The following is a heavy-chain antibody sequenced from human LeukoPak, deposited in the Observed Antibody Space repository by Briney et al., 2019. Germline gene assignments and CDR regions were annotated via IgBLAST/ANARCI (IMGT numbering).Heavy chain of an antibody. D-gene: IGHD6-19*01. V-gene: IGHV3-53*01. Sequence: GGSLRLSCAASGFTFSSYAMSWVRQAPGKGLEWVSVIYSGGSTYYADSVKGRFTISRDNSKNTLYLQMNSLRAEDTAVYYCARGLALDYWGQGTLVTVSS. CDR1: GFTFSSYA. J-gene: IGHJ4*02. CDR3: ARGLALDY. CDR2: IYSGGST.